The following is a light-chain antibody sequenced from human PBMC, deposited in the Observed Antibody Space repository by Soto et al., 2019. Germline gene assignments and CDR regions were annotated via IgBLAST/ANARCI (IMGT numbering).Light chain of an antibody. CDR3: QQYNSYST. V-gene: IGKV1-5*03. J-gene: IGKJ5*01. Sequence: DIQMTQSPSTLSASVGDRVTITCRASQTISSWLAWYQQXPGKAPKLLIYKASSSESGVPSRFGGSGSGTEFTLTISSLQPDDFATYYCQQYNSYSTFGQGTRLEIK. CDR1: QTISSW. CDR2: KAS.